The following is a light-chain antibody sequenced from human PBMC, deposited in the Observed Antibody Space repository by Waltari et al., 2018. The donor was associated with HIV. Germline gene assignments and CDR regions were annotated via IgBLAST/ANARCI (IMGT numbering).Light chain of an antibody. CDR2: VGTDGRV. Sequence: QLVFPPSPSAAPSLVSSAQLTGPLSSGPSHYAIGLHQQRAGEGPRFMRMVGTDGRVAKGVGVPDRFSGSLSGAHRFLLISTVQSDDESNYYCQAWGIHSWVFGGGTKLTVL. CDR1: SGPSHYA. CDR3: QAWGIHSWV. J-gene: IGLJ3*02. V-gene: IGLV4-69*01.